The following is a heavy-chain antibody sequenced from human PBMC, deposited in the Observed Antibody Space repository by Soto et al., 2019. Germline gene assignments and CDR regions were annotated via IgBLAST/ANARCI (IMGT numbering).Heavy chain of an antibody. CDR2: INPNSVGA. CDR1: GYTFTGHY. J-gene: IGHJ3*02. CDR3: AREPMVRAAHGFDI. V-gene: IGHV1-2*02. Sequence: ASVKVSCKASGYTFTGHYMHWVRQAPGQGLEWMGWINPNSVGANYAQKFQGRVTMTRDTSISTAYMELSRLRSDDTAVYYCAREPMVRAAHGFDIWGQGXMVTV. D-gene: IGHD3-10*01.